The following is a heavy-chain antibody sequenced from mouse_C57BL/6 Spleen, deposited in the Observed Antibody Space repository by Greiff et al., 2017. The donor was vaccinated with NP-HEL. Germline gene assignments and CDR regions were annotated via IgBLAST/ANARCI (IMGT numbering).Heavy chain of an antibody. CDR2: IDPETDGT. J-gene: IGHJ3*01. CDR1: GYTFTDYE. CDR3: TRLGDYDPPWFAY. D-gene: IGHD2-4*01. V-gene: IGHV1-15*01. Sequence: QVQLQQSGAELVRPGASVTLSCKASGYTFTDYEMHWVKQTPVHGLEWIGAIDPETDGTAYNQKFKGKAILTADKSSSTAYMELRSLTSEDSAVYYCTRLGDYDPPWFAYWGQGTLVTVSA.